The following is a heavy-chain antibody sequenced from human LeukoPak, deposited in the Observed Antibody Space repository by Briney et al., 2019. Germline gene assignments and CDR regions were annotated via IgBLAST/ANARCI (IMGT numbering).Heavy chain of an antibody. V-gene: IGHV3-53*01. CDR3: ARDRPDPIFPGYYYYGMDV. J-gene: IGHJ6*02. D-gene: IGHD3-9*01. Sequence: GGSLRLSCVASGFTVSSNYMSWVRQAPGKGLEWVSVIYSGGSTDYADSVKGRFTISRDNSKNTLYLQMNSLRAEDTAVYYCARDRPDPIFPGYYYYGMDVWGQGTTVTVSS. CDR2: IYSGGST. CDR1: GFTVSSNY.